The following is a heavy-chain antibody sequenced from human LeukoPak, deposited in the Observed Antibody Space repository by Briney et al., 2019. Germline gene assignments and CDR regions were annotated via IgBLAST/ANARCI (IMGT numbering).Heavy chain of an antibody. Sequence: GSLRLSCAASGFTFSSYAMHWVRQAPGKGLEWVAVISYDGSNKYYADSVKGRFTISRDNSKNTLYLQMNSLRAEDTAVYYCARDSPNSGSYHFDYWGQGTLVTVSS. D-gene: IGHD1-26*01. CDR1: GFTFSSYA. V-gene: IGHV3-30-3*01. J-gene: IGHJ4*02. CDR2: ISYDGSNK. CDR3: ARDSPNSGSYHFDY.